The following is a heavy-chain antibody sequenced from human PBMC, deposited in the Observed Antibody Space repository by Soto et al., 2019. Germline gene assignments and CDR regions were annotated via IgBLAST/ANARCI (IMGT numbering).Heavy chain of an antibody. J-gene: IGHJ4*02. CDR1: GGSISSGDYY. D-gene: IGHD3-10*01. V-gene: IGHV4-30-4*01. Sequence: SETLSLTCTVSGGSISSGDYYWSWIRQPPGKGLEWIGYIYYSGSTYYNPSLKSRVTISVDTSKNQFSLKLSSVTAADTAVYYCARVTMVRGVIIFFDYWGQGTLVTGSS. CDR2: IYYSGST. CDR3: ARVTMVRGVIIFFDY.